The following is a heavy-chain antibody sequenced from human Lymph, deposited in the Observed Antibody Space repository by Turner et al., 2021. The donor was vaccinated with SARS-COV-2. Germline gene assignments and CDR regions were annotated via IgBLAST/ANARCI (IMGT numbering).Heavy chain of an antibody. V-gene: IGHV4-4*07. D-gene: IGHD3-10*01. CDR3: ARVLKIPRELLWFGEPEGDNWFDP. CDR2: IYTSGST. Sequence: QVQLQEPGPGLVKPSETLSLTCTVSGGPISSYYWSWIRQPAGKGLEWIGRIYTSGSTNYNPSLKSRVTMSVDTSKNQFSLKLSSVTAADTAVYYCARVLKIPRELLWFGEPEGDNWFDPWGQGTLVTVSS. J-gene: IGHJ5*02. CDR1: GGPISSYY.